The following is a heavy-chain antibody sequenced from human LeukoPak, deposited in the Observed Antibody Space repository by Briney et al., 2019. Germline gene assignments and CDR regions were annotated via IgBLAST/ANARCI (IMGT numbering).Heavy chain of an antibody. CDR1: GFTFSSYW. V-gene: IGHV3-7*01. J-gene: IGHJ4*02. Sequence: GGSLRLSCAASGFTFSSYWMSWVRQAPGKGLEWVANIKQDGSEKYYVDSVKGRFTISRDNAKNSLYLQMNSLRAEDTAVYYCARDSGSSGWSSFFDYWGQGTLVTVSS. CDR3: ARDSGSSGWSSFFDY. D-gene: IGHD6-19*01. CDR2: IKQDGSEK.